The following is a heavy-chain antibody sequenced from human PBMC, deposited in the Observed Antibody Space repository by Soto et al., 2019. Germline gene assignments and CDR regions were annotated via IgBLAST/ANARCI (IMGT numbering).Heavy chain of an antibody. CDR1: GGSFSGYY. D-gene: IGHD3-10*01. CDR2: INHSGST. V-gene: IGHV4-34*01. Sequence: PSETLSLTCAVYGGSFSGYYWSWIRQPPGKGLEWIGEINHSGSTNYNPSLKSRVTISVDTSKNQFSLKLSSVTAADTAVYYCARGRRYYYGSGSSTFDYWGQGTLVTVS. J-gene: IGHJ4*02. CDR3: ARGRRYYYGSGSSTFDY.